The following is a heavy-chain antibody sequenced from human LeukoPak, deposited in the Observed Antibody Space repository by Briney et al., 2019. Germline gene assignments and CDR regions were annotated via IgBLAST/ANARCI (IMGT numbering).Heavy chain of an antibody. CDR2: IDPNSGGT. J-gene: IGHJ4*02. CDR3: ARDSRVSGDY. Sequence: ASVKVSCKTSGYTFTNYGISWVRQAPGQGLEWLGRIDPNSGGTSYAHNFQGRVTMTRDTSISTAYMDLSSLRSDDTAVYYCARDSRVSGDYWGQGTLVTVSS. V-gene: IGHV1-2*06. D-gene: IGHD2-2*01. CDR1: GYTFTNYG.